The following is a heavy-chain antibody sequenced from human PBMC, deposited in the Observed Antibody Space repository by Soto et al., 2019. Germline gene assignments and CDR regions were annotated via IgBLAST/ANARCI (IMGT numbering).Heavy chain of an antibody. J-gene: IGHJ4*02. CDR2: ISGSGGST. CDR1: GFTFSSYA. CDR3: AKDQGSRPVVKYYFDY. D-gene: IGHD2-15*01. V-gene: IGHV3-23*01. Sequence: PGGSLRLSCAASGFTFSSYAMSWVRQAPGKGLEWVSAISGSGGSTYYADSVKGRFTISRDNSKNTLYLQMNSLRAEDTAVYYCAKDQGSRPVVKYYFDYWGQGTLVTVSS.